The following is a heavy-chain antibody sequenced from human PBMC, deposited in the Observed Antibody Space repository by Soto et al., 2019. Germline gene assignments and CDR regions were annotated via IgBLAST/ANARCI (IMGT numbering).Heavy chain of an antibody. CDR3: ARVVGAAAAY. CDR1: GFSLSTSGMC. J-gene: IGHJ1*01. V-gene: IGHV2-70*01. CDR2: IDWDDDK. Sequence: PTQTLTLTCAFSGFSLSTSGMCVSLIRQPPGKALEWLALIDWDDDKYYTPSLRTRLTISKVTSKNQVVLTMTNMDPVDTATYYCARVVGAAAAYWGQGTLDTVSS. D-gene: IGHD1-26*01.